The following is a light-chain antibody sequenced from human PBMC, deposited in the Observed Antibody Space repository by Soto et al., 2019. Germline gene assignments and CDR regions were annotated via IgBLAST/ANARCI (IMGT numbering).Light chain of an antibody. J-gene: IGKJ4*01. CDR2: GAS. Sequence: DIQITQSPSSLSASVGDRVTITCRASQGISNSLAWFQQKPGKVPKRLVYGASTLQSGAPSRFSGSASGAAFTLTISSLQPEDFATYYCLQYNSYPFTFGGGTKVDIK. CDR3: LQYNSYPFT. CDR1: QGISNS. V-gene: IGKV1-17*03.